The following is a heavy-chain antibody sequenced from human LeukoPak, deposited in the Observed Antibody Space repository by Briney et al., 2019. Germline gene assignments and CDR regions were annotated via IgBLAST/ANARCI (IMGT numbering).Heavy chain of an antibody. V-gene: IGHV1-69*05. Sequence: GASVKVSCKASGGTFSSYAISWVRQAPGQGLEWMGGIIPIFGTANYAQKFQGRVTITTDESTSTAYMELSSLRSEDTAVYYCASDTRVQAAIYDYYYYMDVWGKGTTVTVSS. CDR1: GGTFSSYA. CDR2: IIPIFGTA. CDR3: ASDTRVQAAIYDYYYYMDV. D-gene: IGHD2-2*02. J-gene: IGHJ6*03.